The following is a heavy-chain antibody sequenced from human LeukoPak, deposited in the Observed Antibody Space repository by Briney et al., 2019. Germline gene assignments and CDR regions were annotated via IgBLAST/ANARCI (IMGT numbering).Heavy chain of an antibody. D-gene: IGHD4-11*01. CDR3: GRLHPTDNWFDP. CDR1: GFTFSSHA. CDR2: ISGSGGST. J-gene: IGHJ5*02. Sequence: PGGSLRLSCAASGFTFSSHAMSWVRQAPGKGLEWVSAISGSGGSTYCADSVKGRFAISRDNSKNTLYLQMNSLRAEDTAVYYCGRLHPTDNWFDPWGQGTLVTVSS. V-gene: IGHV3-23*01.